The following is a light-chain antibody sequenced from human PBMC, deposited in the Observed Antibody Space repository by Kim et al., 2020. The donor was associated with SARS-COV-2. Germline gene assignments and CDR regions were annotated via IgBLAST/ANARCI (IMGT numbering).Light chain of an antibody. CDR2: DES. CDR3: QQRSNWNT. Sequence: SFSPGEWARTSCRDGRSFSSYSPGYQQKPGQAPSLLIYDESNRATVIPARFSGSESGTDFTFTISNLEPEDFAVFYCQQRSNWNTFGQGTRLEFK. V-gene: IGKV3-11*01. J-gene: IGKJ5*01. CDR1: RSFSSY.